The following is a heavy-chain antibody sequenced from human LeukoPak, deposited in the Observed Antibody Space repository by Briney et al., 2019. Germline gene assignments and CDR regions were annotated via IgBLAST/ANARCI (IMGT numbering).Heavy chain of an antibody. CDR1: GGSISNYY. D-gene: IGHD2-2*01. CDR2: IYYSGTT. Sequence: SETLSLTCTVSGGSISNYYWNWIRQPPGKGLEWIGYIYYSGTTNYNPSLKSRVSMSVDTSKNQFSLKLSSVTAADTAVYYCARDGAYCSSTSCYRNPYYYYMDVWGKGTTVTISS. V-gene: IGHV4-59*01. CDR3: ARDGAYCSSTSCYRNPYYYYMDV. J-gene: IGHJ6*03.